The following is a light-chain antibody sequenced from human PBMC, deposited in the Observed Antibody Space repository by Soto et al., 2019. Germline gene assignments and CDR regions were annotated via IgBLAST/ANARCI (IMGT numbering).Light chain of an antibody. CDR1: QSISSW. J-gene: IGKJ5*01. CDR2: KAS. CDR3: QHYDSYSSIT. V-gene: IGKV1-5*03. Sequence: DIQMTQSPSTLSASVGDRVTITCRASQSISSWLAWYQQKPGKAPNLLIYKASTLETGVPPRFSGSGSGTEFTLTISSLQPDDFATYYCQHYDSYSSITFGPGTRLEIK.